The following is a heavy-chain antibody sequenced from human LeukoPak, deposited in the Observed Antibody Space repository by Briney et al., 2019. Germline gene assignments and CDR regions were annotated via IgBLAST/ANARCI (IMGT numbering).Heavy chain of an antibody. CDR2: INPSGGST. Sequence: ASVKVSCKASGYTFASYYMHWVRQAPGQGLEWMGIINPSGGSTSYAQKFQGRVTMTRDTSTSTVYMELSSLRSEDTAVYYCASSLTGSVDYYDSSGFDYWGQGALVTVSS. D-gene: IGHD3-22*01. CDR3: ASSLTGSVDYYDSSGFDY. CDR1: GYTFASYY. J-gene: IGHJ4*02. V-gene: IGHV1-46*01.